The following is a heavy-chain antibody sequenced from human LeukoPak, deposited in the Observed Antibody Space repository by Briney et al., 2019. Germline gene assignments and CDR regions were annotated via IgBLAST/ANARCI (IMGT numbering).Heavy chain of an antibody. CDR1: LDSISRSSYY. D-gene: IGHD3-22*01. CDR2: VYYTVST. V-gene: IGHV4-39*02. Sequence: SETLSHTPILPLDSISRSSYYSGSIRQPPGKCLEWIGSVYYTVSTYYNPSLKSRVTISVDTSKKQFSLTLTSVTATDTAVYYCASDSSGYYFFDYWGQGTLVTVSS. J-gene: IGHJ4*02. CDR3: ASDSSGYYFFDY.